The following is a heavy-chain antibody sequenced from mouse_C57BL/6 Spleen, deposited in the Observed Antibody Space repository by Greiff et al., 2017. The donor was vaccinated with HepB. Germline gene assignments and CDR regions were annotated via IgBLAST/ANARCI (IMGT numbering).Heavy chain of an antibody. CDR1: GYTFTDYY. Sequence: VQLKQSGPVLVKPGASVKMSCTASGYTFTDYYMNWVKQSHGKSLEWIGVINPYNGGTSYNQKFKGKATLTVDKSSSTAYMELNSLTSEDSAVYYGARRGNARGYFDVWGTGTTVTVSS. V-gene: IGHV1-19*01. J-gene: IGHJ1*03. CDR3: ARRGNARGYFDV. D-gene: IGHD2-1*01. CDR2: INPYNGGT.